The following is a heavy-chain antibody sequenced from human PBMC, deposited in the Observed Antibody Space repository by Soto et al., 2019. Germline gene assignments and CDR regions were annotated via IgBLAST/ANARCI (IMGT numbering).Heavy chain of an antibody. V-gene: IGHV4-59*01. J-gene: IGHJ5*02. CDR3: ARDRPVDLYYYDSSGYSGIFDP. CDR2: TYYSGST. D-gene: IGHD3-22*01. Sequence: PSETLSLTCTVSGGSISSYYWSWIRQPPGKGLEWIGYTYYSGSTNYNPSLKSRVTISVDTSKNQFSLKLSSVTAADTAVYYCARDRPVDLYYYDSSGYSGIFDPWGQGTLVTGS. CDR1: GGSISSYY.